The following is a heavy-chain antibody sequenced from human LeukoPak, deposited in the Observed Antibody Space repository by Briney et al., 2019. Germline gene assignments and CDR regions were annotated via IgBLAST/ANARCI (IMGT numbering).Heavy chain of an antibody. V-gene: IGHV3-48*01. D-gene: IGHD1-26*01. CDR2: ISSSSTI. Sequence: PGGSLRLSCAASGFTLSSYNMNWVRQAPGKGLEWVSYISSSSTIYYADSVKGRFTISRDNSKNTLYLQMNSLRAEDTAVYHCARDSGSYSDGQIDYWGQGTLVTVSS. J-gene: IGHJ4*02. CDR1: GFTLSSYN. CDR3: ARDSGSYSDGQIDY.